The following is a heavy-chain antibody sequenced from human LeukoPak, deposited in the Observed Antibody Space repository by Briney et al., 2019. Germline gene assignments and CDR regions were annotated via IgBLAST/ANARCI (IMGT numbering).Heavy chain of an antibody. CDR1: GFTFSSYA. CDR2: ISGSGGST. J-gene: IGHJ5*02. CDR3: AKGQYYQWLVRGDWFDP. Sequence: PGGSLRLSCAASGFTFSSYAMSWVRQAPGKGLEWVSAISGSGGSTYYADSVKGRFTISRDNSKNTLYLQMNSLRAEDTAVYYCAKGQYYQWLVRGDWFDPWGQGTLVTVSS. D-gene: IGHD6-19*01. V-gene: IGHV3-23*01.